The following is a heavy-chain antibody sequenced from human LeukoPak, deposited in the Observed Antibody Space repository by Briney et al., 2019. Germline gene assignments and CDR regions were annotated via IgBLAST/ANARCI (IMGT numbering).Heavy chain of an antibody. CDR3: ARVGCSSTSCYKAFDI. D-gene: IGHD2-2*02. CDR1: GGSFSGYY. V-gene: IGHV4-34*01. Sequence: KASETLSLTCAVYGGSFSGYYWSWIRQPPGKGLEWIGEINHSGSTNYNPSLKSRVTISVDTSKNQFSLKLSSVTAADTAVYYCARVGCSSTSCYKAFDIWGQGTMVTVSS. J-gene: IGHJ3*02. CDR2: INHSGST.